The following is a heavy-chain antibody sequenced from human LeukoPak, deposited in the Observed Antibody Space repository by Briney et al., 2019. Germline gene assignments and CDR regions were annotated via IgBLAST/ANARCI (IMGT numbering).Heavy chain of an antibody. D-gene: IGHD4-17*01. CDR1: GFTFSSYS. J-gene: IGHJ6*02. Sequence: GGSLRLSCAASGFTFSSYSMNWVRKAPGKGLEWVSSISSSSSYIYYADSVKGRFTISRDNAKNSLYLQMNSLRAEDTAVYYCARDNYDYGDYGSYYGMDVWGQGTTVTVSS. CDR2: ISSSSSYI. CDR3: ARDNYDYGDYGSYYGMDV. V-gene: IGHV3-21*01.